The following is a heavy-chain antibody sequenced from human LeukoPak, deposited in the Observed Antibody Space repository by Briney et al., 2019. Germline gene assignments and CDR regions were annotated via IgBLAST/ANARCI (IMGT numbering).Heavy chain of an antibody. Sequence: GGSLRLSCAASGFTFSKAWMSWVRQAPGKGLEWVGRIKSKTDGGTTDYAAPVKGRFTISRDDSKNTLYLQMNSLKTEDTAVYYCTTARVIDSSGYQGVTDYWGQGTLVTVSS. CDR2: IKSKTDGGTT. D-gene: IGHD3-22*01. CDR3: TTARVIDSSGYQGVTDY. CDR1: GFTFSKAW. J-gene: IGHJ4*02. V-gene: IGHV3-15*01.